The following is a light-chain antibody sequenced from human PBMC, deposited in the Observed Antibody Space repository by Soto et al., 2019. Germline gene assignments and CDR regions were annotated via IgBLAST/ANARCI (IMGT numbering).Light chain of an antibody. V-gene: IGKV3-20*01. CDR1: QSVSSSY. J-gene: IGKJ2*02. CDR3: QQYGSSRT. Sequence: EIVLTQSPGTLSLSPGERATLSCRASQSVSSSYLAWYQQKPGQATRLLIYGASSRATGIPDRFSGSGSGTDFTLTIRRLEPEDFAVYYCQQYGSSRTFGQGTKLEIK. CDR2: GAS.